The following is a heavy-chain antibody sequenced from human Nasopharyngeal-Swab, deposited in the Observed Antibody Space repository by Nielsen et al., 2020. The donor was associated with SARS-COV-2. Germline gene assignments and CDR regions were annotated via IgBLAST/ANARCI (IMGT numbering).Heavy chain of an antibody. V-gene: IGHV3-7*01. D-gene: IGHD3-16*01. CDR2: MNPDGSET. J-gene: IGHJ4*02. CDR3: ASERSSRLGEGTFDY. Sequence: GGSLELSCAASGYTYRSYWMTGVRQAPRKGLEWVANMNPDGSETYYVDCVKGRFLISRDNAKNSLYLQMHSLRAEDTAVYYCASERSSRLGEGTFDYWGQGTLVAVSS. CDR1: GYTYRSYW.